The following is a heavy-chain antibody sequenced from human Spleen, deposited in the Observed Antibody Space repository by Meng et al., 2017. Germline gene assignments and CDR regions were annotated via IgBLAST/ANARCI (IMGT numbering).Heavy chain of an antibody. V-gene: IGHV4-39*01. CDR2: IGHSGIT. CDR3: VRSSGWVRTGFDP. Sequence: QPQLQESGPGLVKPSEALSLTCSVSGGSISTSGYYWVWIRQPPGKGLEWIGSIGHSGITYYTPSLKSRVTVSIDTSKSQFSLKLTSVTAADTAVYYCVRSSGWVRTGFDPWGQGTLVTVSS. D-gene: IGHD6-19*01. CDR1: GGSISTSGYY. J-gene: IGHJ5*02.